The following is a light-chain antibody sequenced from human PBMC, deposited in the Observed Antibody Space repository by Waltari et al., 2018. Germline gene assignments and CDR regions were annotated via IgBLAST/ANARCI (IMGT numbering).Light chain of an antibody. J-gene: IGKJ3*01. V-gene: IGKV1-12*01. Sequence: DIQMTQSPSSLSASIGDRVTITCRASQGISSWLAWYQQKPGQAPRLLIYRASSLQSGVPSSFRGSGSGYPFTLTISSLQPEDFPSYYCYQYSSVPFSFGPGTKLDMK. CDR2: RAS. CDR1: QGISSW. CDR3: YQYSSVPFS.